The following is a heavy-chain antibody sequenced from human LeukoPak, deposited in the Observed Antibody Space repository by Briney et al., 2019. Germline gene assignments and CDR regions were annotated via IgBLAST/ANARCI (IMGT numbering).Heavy chain of an antibody. CDR2: IYYSGST. Sequence: PSETLSLTCTVSGTSISSHYWNWIRQPPGKGLEWIGYIYYSGSTHYSPSLKSRVAISLDTSKNQFSLKLSSVTAADTAVYYCARGNLAAPDYYYYYMDVWGKGTTVTVSS. J-gene: IGHJ6*03. CDR3: ARGNLAAPDYYYYYMDV. D-gene: IGHD6-6*01. CDR1: GTSISSHY. V-gene: IGHV4-59*11.